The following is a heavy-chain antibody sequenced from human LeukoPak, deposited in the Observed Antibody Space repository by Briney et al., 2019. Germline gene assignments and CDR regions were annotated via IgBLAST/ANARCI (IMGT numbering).Heavy chain of an antibody. CDR1: SYSISSGYY. CDR2: IYHSGST. D-gene: IGHD2-15*01. V-gene: IGHV4-38-2*01. J-gene: IGHJ4*02. CDR3: ARLDCSGGSCYSGTYYFDC. Sequence: SETLSLTCVVSSYSISSGYYWGWIRRPPGKGLEWIGSIYHSGSTYYNPSIKSRVTISVDTSKNQFSLRLNSVTAADTAVYYCARLDCSGGSCYSGTYYFDCWGQGTLVTVSS.